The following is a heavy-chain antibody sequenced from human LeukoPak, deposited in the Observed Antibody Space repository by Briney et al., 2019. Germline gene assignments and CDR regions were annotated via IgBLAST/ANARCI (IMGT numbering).Heavy chain of an antibody. D-gene: IGHD4-17*01. J-gene: IGHJ4*02. Sequence: PSETLSLTCAVYGGSFSGYYWSWIRQPPGKGLEWIGEINHSGSTNYNPSLKSRVTMSVDTSKNQFSLKLSSVTAADTAVYYCARLHNYGDYTDWGQGTLVTVSS. CDR3: ARLHNYGDYTD. CDR2: INHSGST. V-gene: IGHV4-34*01. CDR1: GGSFSGYY.